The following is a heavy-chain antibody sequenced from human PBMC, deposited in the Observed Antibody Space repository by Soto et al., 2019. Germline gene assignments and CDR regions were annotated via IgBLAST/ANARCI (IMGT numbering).Heavy chain of an antibody. V-gene: IGHV3-48*02. CDR1: GFTFSTFS. CDR2: ISTSSATI. Sequence: GGSLRLSCAASGFTFSTFSMNWVRQAPGKGLQWISYISTSSATIHYADSVKGRFTISRDNAKNLLYLQMNSLRDEDTAIYYCARDGATTGHWDFWGQGTLVTVSS. D-gene: IGHD1-26*01. CDR3: ARDGATTGHWDF. J-gene: IGHJ4*02.